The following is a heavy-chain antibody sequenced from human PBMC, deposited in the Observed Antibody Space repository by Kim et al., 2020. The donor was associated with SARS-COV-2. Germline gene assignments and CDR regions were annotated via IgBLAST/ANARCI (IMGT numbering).Heavy chain of an antibody. CDR3: ARFIAAPDTTRWTYFDY. V-gene: IGHV4-59*13. CDR2: IYYSGST. CDR1: SGSISNYY. J-gene: IGHJ4*02. Sequence: SETLSLTCTVSSGSISNYYWSWIRQPPGKGLEWIGHIYYSGSTNYNPSLKSRVTISVDTSKNQFSLKLSSMTAADTAVYFCARFIAAPDTTRWTYFDYWGQGTLVTVSS. D-gene: IGHD6-13*01.